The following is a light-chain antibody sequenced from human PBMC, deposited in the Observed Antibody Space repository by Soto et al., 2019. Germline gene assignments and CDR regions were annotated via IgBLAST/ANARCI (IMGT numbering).Light chain of an antibody. CDR2: DAS. J-gene: IGKJ1*01. CDR3: QQRTNSTWT. Sequence: EMVLTQSPATLSSFPGDGVTLSCRASQGIGDTLAWYQNKPGQTPRLLIYDASNRATGIPPRLSGSGYGTDLTITISSIENEDFEVYYCQQRTNSTWTFGHGTKVDIK. CDR1: QGIGDT. V-gene: IGKV3D-11*01.